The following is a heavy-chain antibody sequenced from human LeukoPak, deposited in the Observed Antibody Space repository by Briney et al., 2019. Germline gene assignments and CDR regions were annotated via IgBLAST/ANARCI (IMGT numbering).Heavy chain of an antibody. D-gene: IGHD3-10*01. CDR2: ISSSSSYI. Sequence: PGGSLRLSCAASGFTFSSYSMNWVRQAPGKGLEWVSSISSSSSYIYYADSVKGRFTISRDNSKNTLFLQMNSLRAEDTAVYYCAKRRIDTIYSFNFDRWGQGTLVTVSS. CDR3: AKRRIDTIYSFNFDR. V-gene: IGHV3-21*04. J-gene: IGHJ4*02. CDR1: GFTFSSYS.